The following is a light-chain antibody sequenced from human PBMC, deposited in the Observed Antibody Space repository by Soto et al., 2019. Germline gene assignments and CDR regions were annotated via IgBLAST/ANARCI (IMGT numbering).Light chain of an antibody. V-gene: IGKV1-39*01. J-gene: IGKJ1*01. CDR2: AAS. CDR1: QSIKNY. Sequence: DIHMTQSPSSLSAAIGDIVTITCRASQSIKNYLNWYQHKPGAAPKLLIFAASNLESGVQSRFSGSGSGTESTLTIRSLQSDDFATYYCKQYSSYPTCGQGTKVDI. CDR3: KQYSSYPT.